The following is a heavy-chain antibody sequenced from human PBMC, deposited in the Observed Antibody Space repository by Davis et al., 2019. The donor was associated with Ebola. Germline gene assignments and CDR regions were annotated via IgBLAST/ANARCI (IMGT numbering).Heavy chain of an antibody. J-gene: IGHJ6*02. V-gene: IGHV1-2*04. CDR3: AREGSVVPATYGMDV. CDR1: GYTFTSYG. Sequence: AASVKVSCKASGYTFTSYGISWVRQAPGQGLEWMGWINPNSGGTNYAQKFQGWVTMTRDTSISTAYMELSRLRSDDTAVYYCAREGSVVPATYGMDVWGQGTTVTVSS. D-gene: IGHD2-2*01. CDR2: INPNSGGT.